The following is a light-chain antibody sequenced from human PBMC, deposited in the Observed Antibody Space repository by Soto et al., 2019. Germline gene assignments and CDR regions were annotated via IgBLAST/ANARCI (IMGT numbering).Light chain of an antibody. CDR3: SSYAGYNSFV. Sequence: QSVLTQPPSASGSPGQSVTISCTGTSSDVGGYSYVSWYQLHPGKAPKLMIHEVNKRPSGVPDRFSGSRSGNTASLTVSGLQAEDEADYYCSSYAGYNSFVFGGGTKVTVL. J-gene: IGLJ3*02. CDR1: SSDVGGYSY. CDR2: EVN. V-gene: IGLV2-8*01.